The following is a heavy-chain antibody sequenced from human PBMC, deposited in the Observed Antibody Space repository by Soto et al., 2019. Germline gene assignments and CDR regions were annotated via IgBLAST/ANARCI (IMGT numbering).Heavy chain of an antibody. CDR3: ARDGGYCSSTSCYTSGYYYGMDV. CDR2: ISSSSSYI. J-gene: IGHJ6*02. Sequence: EVQLVESGGGLVKPGGSLRLSCAASGFTFSSYSMNWVRQAPGKGLEWVSSISSSSSYIYYADSVKGRFTISRDNAKNSLYLQMNSLRAEDTAVYYCARDGGYCSSTSCYTSGYYYGMDVWGQGTTVTVSS. CDR1: GFTFSSYS. D-gene: IGHD2-2*02. V-gene: IGHV3-21*01.